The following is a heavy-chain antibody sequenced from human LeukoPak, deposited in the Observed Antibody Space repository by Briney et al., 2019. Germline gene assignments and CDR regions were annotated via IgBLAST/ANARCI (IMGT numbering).Heavy chain of an antibody. CDR3: AKDPLGPIVGAIYFDY. CDR1: GFTFRSYG. D-gene: IGHD1-26*01. CDR2: ISYDGSNK. V-gene: IGHV3-30*18. J-gene: IGHJ4*02. Sequence: GGSLRLSCAASGFTFRSYGMHWVRQAPGKGLEWVAVISYDGSNKYYADSVKGRFTISRDNSKNTLYLQMNSLRAEDTAVYYCAKDPLGPIVGAIYFDYWGQGTLVTVSS.